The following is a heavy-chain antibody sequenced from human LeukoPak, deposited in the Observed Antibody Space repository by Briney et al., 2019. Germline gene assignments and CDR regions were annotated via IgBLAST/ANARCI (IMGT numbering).Heavy chain of an antibody. V-gene: IGHV1-8*01. CDR3: ARGVNRRSNNNWFDP. CDR1: GYTFTSYD. CDR2: MNPNSGNT. J-gene: IGHJ5*02. D-gene: IGHD3-16*02. Sequence: ASVKVSCRASGYTFTSYDINWVRQATGQGLEWMGWMNPNSGNTGYAQKFQGRVTMTWNTSISTAYMELSSLRSEDTAVYYCARGVNRRSNNNWFDPWGQGTLVTVSS.